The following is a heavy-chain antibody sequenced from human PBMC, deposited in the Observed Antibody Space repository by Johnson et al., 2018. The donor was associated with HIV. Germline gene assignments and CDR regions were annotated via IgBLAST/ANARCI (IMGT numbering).Heavy chain of an antibody. V-gene: IGHV3-7*02. CDR1: GFTFSSYW. J-gene: IGHJ3*02. CDR3: ARARIGSGGGFDI. D-gene: IGHD2-15*01. Sequence: VQLVESGGGLVQPGESLRLSCAASGFTFSSYWMTWVRQAPGKGLEWVANIKQDGSETHYVDSVKGRFNISRDNAKNSLYLQMNSLRAEDTAVYYCARARIGSGGGFDIWGQGTMVTVSS. CDR2: IKQDGSET.